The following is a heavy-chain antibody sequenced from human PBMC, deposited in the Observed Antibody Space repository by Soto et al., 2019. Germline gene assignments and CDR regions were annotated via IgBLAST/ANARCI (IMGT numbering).Heavy chain of an antibody. D-gene: IGHD5-18*01. J-gene: IGHJ4*02. CDR3: AKDIVRYTYGACDY. CDR2: ISYDGSNK. CDR1: GFTFNTYG. V-gene: IGHV3-30*18. Sequence: GGSLRLSCAASGFTFNTYGMYWVRQAPGKGLEWVAAISYDGSNKYHADSVRGRFTISRDNSKNTLYLQMNSLRVEDTAVYYCAKDIVRYTYGACDYWGQGALVTVSS.